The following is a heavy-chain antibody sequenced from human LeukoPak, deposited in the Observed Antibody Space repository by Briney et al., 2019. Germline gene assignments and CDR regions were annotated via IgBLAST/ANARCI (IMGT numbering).Heavy chain of an antibody. D-gene: IGHD2-21*01. CDR1: GGTFSSYA. Sequence: ASVKVSCKASGGTFSSYAISWVRQAPGQGLEWMGRIIPIFGTANYAQKFQGRVTITTDESTSTAYMELSSLSSEDTAVYYCARAPRKLGGDLDYWGQGTLVTVSS. V-gene: IGHV1-69*05. CDR3: ARAPRKLGGDLDY. CDR2: IIPIFGTA. J-gene: IGHJ4*02.